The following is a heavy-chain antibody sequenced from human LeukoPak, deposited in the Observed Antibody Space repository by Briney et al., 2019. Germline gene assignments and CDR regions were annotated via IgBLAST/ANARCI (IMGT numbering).Heavy chain of an antibody. CDR2: IKQDGSEK. D-gene: IGHD6-19*01. V-gene: IGHV3-7*01. J-gene: IGHJ4*02. CDR1: GFTFSSYW. Sequence: GGSLRLSCAASGFTFSSYWMSWVRQAPGKGLEWVANIKQDGSEKYYVDSVKGRFTISRDNAKNSLYLQMNSLRAEDTAVYYCAKSPPGRSQWLGNYYFDYWGQGTLVTVSS. CDR3: AKSPPGRSQWLGNYYFDY.